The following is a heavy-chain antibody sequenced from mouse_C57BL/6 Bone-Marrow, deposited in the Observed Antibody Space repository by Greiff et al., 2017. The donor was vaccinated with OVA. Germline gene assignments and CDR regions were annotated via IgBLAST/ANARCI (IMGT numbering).Heavy chain of an antibody. Sequence: EVQLQQSGAELVRPGASVKLSCTASGFNIKDDYMHWVKQRPEQGLEWIGWIDPENGDTEYASKFQGKATIPADTSSNTAYLQLSSLTSDDTAVYYCTTDSSCYVGGYYCDYWGQGTTLTVSS. CDR1: GFNIKDDY. CDR3: TTDSSCYVGGYYCDY. V-gene: IGHV14-4*01. D-gene: IGHD3-2*02. J-gene: IGHJ2*01. CDR2: IDPENGDT.